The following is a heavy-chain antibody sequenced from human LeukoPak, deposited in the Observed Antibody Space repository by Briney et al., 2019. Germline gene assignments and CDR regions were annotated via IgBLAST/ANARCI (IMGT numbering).Heavy chain of an antibody. CDR1: GYTFTSYG. D-gene: IGHD2-2*01. V-gene: IGHV1-18*01. CDR2: ISAYNGNT. CDR3: ARDEGYCSSTSCYPIDY. J-gene: IGHJ4*02. Sequence: ASVKVSCKASGYTFTSYGISWVRQAPGQGLEWMGWISAYNGNTNYAQKLQGRVTMTTDTSTSTAYMELRSLRFDDTAVYYCARDEGYCSSTSCYPIDYWGQGTLVTVSS.